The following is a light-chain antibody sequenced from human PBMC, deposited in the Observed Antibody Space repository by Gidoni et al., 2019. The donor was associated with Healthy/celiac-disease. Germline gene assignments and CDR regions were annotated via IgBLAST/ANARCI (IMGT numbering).Light chain of an antibody. J-gene: IGKJ1*01. V-gene: IGKV3-15*01. CDR2: GAS. Sequence: EIVMTQSPATLSVSPGERATLSCRASQSVSSNLAWYQQKPGHAPRILIYGASTRATGIPARFSGSGSGTEFTLTISSLQSEDFAVYYCQQYNNLRTFGQGTKVEIK. CDR3: QQYNNLRT. CDR1: QSVSSN.